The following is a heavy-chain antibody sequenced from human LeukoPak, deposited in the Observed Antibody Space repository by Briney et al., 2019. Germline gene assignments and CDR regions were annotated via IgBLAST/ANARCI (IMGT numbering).Heavy chain of an antibody. CDR2: ISSSSSYI. V-gene: IGHV3-21*01. CDR1: GFTFSSYS. Sequence: PGGSLRLSCAASGFTFSSYSMNWVRQAPGKGLEWVSSISSSSSYIYYADSVKGRFTISRDSAKNSLYLQMNSLRAEDTAVYYCARALDIVATIMPIDYWGQGTLVTVSS. J-gene: IGHJ4*02. CDR3: ARALDIVATIMPIDY. D-gene: IGHD5-12*01.